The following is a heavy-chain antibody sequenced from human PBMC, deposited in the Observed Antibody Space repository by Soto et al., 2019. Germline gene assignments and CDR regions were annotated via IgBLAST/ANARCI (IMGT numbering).Heavy chain of an antibody. V-gene: IGHV1-69*06. CDR1: GGSFSSYA. Sequence: QVQLVQSGAEVKKPGSSVKVSCKASGGSFSSYAINWVRQAPGQGLEWMGGIIPIFGAANYAQKFQDRVTITADKSTSTAYMELGSLRSEDTAVYYCARDQYGSGWISVYWGQGTLVTVSS. CDR2: IIPIFGAA. D-gene: IGHD3-10*01. CDR3: ARDQYGSGWISVY. J-gene: IGHJ4*02.